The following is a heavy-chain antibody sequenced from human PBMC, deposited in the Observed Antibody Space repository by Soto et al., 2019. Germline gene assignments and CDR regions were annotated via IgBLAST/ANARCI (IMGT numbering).Heavy chain of an antibody. J-gene: IGHJ5*02. CDR1: GDSINSDKYY. V-gene: IGHV4-39*07. CDR3: ASNPGNLVVPAARGGWFDP. Sequence: SETLSLTCSVSGDSINSDKYYWGWIRQPPGKGLEWIGEINHSGSTNYNPSLKSRVTISVDTSKNQFSLKLSSVTAADTAVYYCASNPGNLVVPAARGGWFDPWGQGTLVTVSS. D-gene: IGHD2-2*01. CDR2: INHSGST.